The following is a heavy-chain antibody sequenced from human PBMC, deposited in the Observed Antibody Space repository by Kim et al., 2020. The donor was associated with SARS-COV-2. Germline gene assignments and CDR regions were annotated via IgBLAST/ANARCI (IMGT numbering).Heavy chain of an antibody. V-gene: IGHV3-74*01. Sequence: SAIDADSVKGRFTISRDNAKNTLYLQMKSLRAEDTAVYYCARGNYHGMDVWGQGTTVTVSS. CDR2: SA. J-gene: IGHJ6*02. CDR3: ARGNYHGMDV.